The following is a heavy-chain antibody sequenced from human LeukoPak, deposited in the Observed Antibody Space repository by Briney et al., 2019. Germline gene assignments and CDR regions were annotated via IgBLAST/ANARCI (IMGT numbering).Heavy chain of an antibody. CDR2: IWYDGSNK. J-gene: IGHJ5*02. D-gene: IGHD6-13*01. CDR3: AKDSSSWLDP. V-gene: IGHV3-33*06. CDR1: AFTFSSYG. Sequence: GGSLRLSCAASAFTFSSYGMHWVRQAPGKGLEWVAIIWYDGSNKYYADSVKGRFTTSRDNSKNTLYLQMNSLRAEDTAVYYCAKDSSSWLDPWGQGTLVTVSS.